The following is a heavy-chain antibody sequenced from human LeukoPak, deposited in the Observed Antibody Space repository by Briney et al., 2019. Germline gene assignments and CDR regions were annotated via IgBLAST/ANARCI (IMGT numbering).Heavy chain of an antibody. CDR1: GFTFSSYA. D-gene: IGHD4-23*01. Sequence: PGRSLRLSCAASGFTFSSYAMHWVRQAPGKGLEWVAVISYDGSNKYYADSVKGRFTISRDNSKNTLYLQMNSLRAEDTAVYYCARSDYGGNSGGGDYWGQGTLVTVSS. V-gene: IGHV3-30*04. J-gene: IGHJ4*02. CDR2: ISYDGSNK. CDR3: ARSDYGGNSGGGDY.